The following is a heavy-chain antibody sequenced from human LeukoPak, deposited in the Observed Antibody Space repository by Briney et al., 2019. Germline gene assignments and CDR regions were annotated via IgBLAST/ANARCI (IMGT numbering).Heavy chain of an antibody. D-gene: IGHD3-10*01. CDR1: EYSFKSYY. Sequence: HGESLKISCKGSEYSFKSYYIAWVRQMPGKGLEWMGIISPGDTDIRYSPSFQGQVTISADTSINTAYLQWPSLKASDTAMYYCARHHRVYGVLPDYWGQGTLVTVSS. CDR2: ISPGDTDI. V-gene: IGHV5-51*01. CDR3: ARHHRVYGVLPDY. J-gene: IGHJ4*02.